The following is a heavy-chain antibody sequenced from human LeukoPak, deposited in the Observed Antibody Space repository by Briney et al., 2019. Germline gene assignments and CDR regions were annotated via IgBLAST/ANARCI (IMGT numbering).Heavy chain of an antibody. CDR1: GGSISSGGYY. J-gene: IGHJ6*02. CDR3: ARASNYYGMDV. D-gene: IGHD4-11*01. CDR2: IYHSGST. V-gene: IGHV4-30-2*01. Sequence: SETLSLTCTVSGGSISSGGYYWSWIRQPPGKGLEWIGYIYHSGSTYYNPSLKSRVTISVDRSKNQFSLKLSSVTAADTAVYYCARASNYYGMDVWGQGTTVTVSS.